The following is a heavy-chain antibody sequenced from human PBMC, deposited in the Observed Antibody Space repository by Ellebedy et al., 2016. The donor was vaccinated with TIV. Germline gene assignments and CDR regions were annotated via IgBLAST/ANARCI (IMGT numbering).Heavy chain of an antibody. Sequence: GESLKISCVASGFTFSNYNMNWVRQSPGKGLEWVSSIRSTGSDKYYAEYVKGRFTISSDNAQDTLFLQMNSQRAEYTAVYFCSRGWSTPDSWGQGTLVIVSS. CDR1: GFTFSNYN. V-gene: IGHV3-21*06. CDR2: IRSTGSDK. D-gene: IGHD2-15*01. CDR3: SRGWSTPDS. J-gene: IGHJ4*02.